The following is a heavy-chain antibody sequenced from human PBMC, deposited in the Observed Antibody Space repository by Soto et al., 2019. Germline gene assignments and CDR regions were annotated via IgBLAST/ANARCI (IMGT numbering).Heavy chain of an antibody. V-gene: IGHV1-46*01. D-gene: IGHD2-21*02. Sequence: ASVKVSCKASGYTFTSYYMHWVRQAPGQGLEWMGIINPSGGSTSYAQKFQGRVTMTRDTSTSTVYMELSSLRSEDTAVYYCATDPYCGGDCYGSTIFDYWGQGTLVTVSS. CDR1: GYTFTSYY. J-gene: IGHJ4*02. CDR3: ATDPYCGGDCYGSTIFDY. CDR2: INPSGGST.